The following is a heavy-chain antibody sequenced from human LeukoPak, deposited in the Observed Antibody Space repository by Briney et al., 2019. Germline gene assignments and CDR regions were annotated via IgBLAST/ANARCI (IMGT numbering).Heavy chain of an antibody. J-gene: IGHJ4*02. D-gene: IGHD6-19*01. CDR2: IHHSGST. CDR3: ASWGIAVAGLGWSDY. CDR1: GGSIRSSDW. Sequence: TLSLTRSVSGGSIRSSDWWSWVRQPPGKGLEWIGEIHHSGSTNYNPSLKSRLTMSIDKSKNQFSLKLSSVTAADTAVYCCASWGIAVAGLGWSDYWGQGTLVTVSS. V-gene: IGHV4-4*01.